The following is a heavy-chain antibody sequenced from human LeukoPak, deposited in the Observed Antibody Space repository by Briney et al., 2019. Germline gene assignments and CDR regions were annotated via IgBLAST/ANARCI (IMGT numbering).Heavy chain of an antibody. CDR3: AKDALPSYCGGDCYLFNQSLDAFDI. CDR2: INPNSGGT. D-gene: IGHD2-21*02. CDR1: GYTFTGYY. Sequence: GASVKVSCKASGYTFTGYYMHWVRQAPGQGLEWMGRINPNSGGTNYAQKFQGRVTMTRDTSISTAYMELSRLRSDDTAVYYCAKDALPSYCGGDCYLFNQSLDAFDIWGQGTMVTVSS. V-gene: IGHV1-2*06. J-gene: IGHJ3*02.